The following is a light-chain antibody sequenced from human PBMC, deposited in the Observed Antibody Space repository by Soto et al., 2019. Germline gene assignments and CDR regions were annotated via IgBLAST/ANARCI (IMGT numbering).Light chain of an antibody. V-gene: IGLV2-14*01. CDR2: EVT. J-gene: IGLJ1*01. Sequence: QSVLTQPPSASGTPGQRLTISCTGTSSDVGGYDYVSWYQQHPGKAPKLMIYEVTNRPSGVSNRFSGSKSGNTASLTISGLQAEDEADYFCSSYTSSSTLLYVFGTGTKVTVL. CDR1: SSDVGGYDY. CDR3: SSYTSSSTLLYV.